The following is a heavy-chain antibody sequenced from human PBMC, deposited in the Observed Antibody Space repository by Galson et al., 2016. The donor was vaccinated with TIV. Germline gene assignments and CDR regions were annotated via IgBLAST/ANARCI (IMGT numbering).Heavy chain of an antibody. CDR3: ARGRGGEYFDY. Sequence: SLRLSCAASEFVFSSFWMTWVRQAPGKGLEWVANIKQDGSETYYVDSVKGRFTISRDNAKNSMYLQMNSLRAEDTAVYYCARGRGGEYFDYWGQGTLVTVSS. CDR2: IKQDGSET. CDR1: EFVFSSFW. J-gene: IGHJ4*02. D-gene: IGHD3-16*01. V-gene: IGHV3-7*03.